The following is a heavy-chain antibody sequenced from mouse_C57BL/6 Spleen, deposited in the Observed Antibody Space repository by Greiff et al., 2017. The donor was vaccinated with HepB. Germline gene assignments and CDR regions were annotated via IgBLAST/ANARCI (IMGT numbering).Heavy chain of an antibody. CDR2: ISGGGGNT. Sequence: EVMLVESGGGLVKPGGSLKLSCAASGFTFSSYTMSWVRQTPEKRLEWVATISGGGGNTYYPDSVKGRFTISRDNAKNTLYLQMSSLRSEDTALYYCASYYYGSSYRFDYWGQGTTLTVSS. D-gene: IGHD1-1*01. J-gene: IGHJ2*01. CDR3: ASYYYGSSYRFDY. V-gene: IGHV5-9*01. CDR1: GFTFSSYT.